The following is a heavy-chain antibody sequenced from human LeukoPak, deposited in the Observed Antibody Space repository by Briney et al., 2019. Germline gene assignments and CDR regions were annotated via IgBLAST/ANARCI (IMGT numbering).Heavy chain of an antibody. CDR2: ISYDGSNI. CDR1: GFTFSTYA. V-gene: IGHV3-30-3*01. J-gene: IGHJ4*02. Sequence: GSLRLSCAASGFTFSTYAMHWVRQAPGKGLEWVADISYDGSNIYYTDSVKGRFTISRDNSKNTLYLQMNSLGAEDTALYYCARDAPFSRAGFDYWGQGTLVTVSS. CDR3: ARDAPFSRAGFDY.